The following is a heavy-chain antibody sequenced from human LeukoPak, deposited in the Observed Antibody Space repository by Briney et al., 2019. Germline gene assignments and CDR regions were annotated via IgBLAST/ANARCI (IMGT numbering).Heavy chain of an antibody. CDR3: ARKKAVAGLFDY. J-gene: IGHJ4*02. CDR2: TYYRSKWYN. V-gene: IGHV6-1*01. CDR1: GDSVSSNSAA. Sequence: SQTHSLTCAISGDSVSSNSAAWNWIRQSPSRGLEWLGRTYYRSKWYNDYAESVKSRITINADTSKNRISLQLNSVTPEDTAVYYCARKKAVAGLFDYWGQGTLVTVSS. D-gene: IGHD6-19*01.